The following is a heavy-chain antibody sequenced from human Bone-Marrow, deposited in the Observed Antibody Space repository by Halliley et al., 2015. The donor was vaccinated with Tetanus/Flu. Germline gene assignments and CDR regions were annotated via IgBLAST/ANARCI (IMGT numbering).Heavy chain of an antibody. Sequence: YSGGTYYNPSLKSRLTISKDTPKNHFSLKLSSVTAADTAVYYCAGEYCSAATCYYSYGLDVWGQGTPVTVSS. CDR2: YSGGT. CDR3: AGEYCSAATCYYSYGLDV. V-gene: IGHV4-31*02. D-gene: IGHD2-15*01. J-gene: IGHJ6*02.